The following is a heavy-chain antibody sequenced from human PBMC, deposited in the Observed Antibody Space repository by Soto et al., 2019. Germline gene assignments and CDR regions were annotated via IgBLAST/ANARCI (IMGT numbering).Heavy chain of an antibody. Sequence: QVQLQESGPGLVKPSQTLSLTCTVSGGSISSGGYYWSWIRQHPGKGLEWIGYIYYSGSTYYNPSLKSRVTISVDTSKNQFSLKLSSVTAADTAVYYCARRVDRYCSDGSCYSGYFDYWGQGTLVTVSS. V-gene: IGHV4-31*03. CDR3: ARRVDRYCSDGSCYSGYFDY. D-gene: IGHD2-15*01. CDR2: IYYSGST. CDR1: GGSISSGGYY. J-gene: IGHJ4*02.